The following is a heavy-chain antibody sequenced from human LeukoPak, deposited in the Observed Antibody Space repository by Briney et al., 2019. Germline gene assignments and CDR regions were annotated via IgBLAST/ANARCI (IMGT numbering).Heavy chain of an antibody. CDR1: GGTFSSYA. CDR2: IIPIFGTS. D-gene: IGHD4-17*01. J-gene: IGHJ4*02. Sequence: GSSVKVSCKASGGTFSSYAIGWVRQAPGQGLEWMGGIIPIFGTSNYAQSFQGRVTFAADESTTTAYMELSSLRSEDTAVYYCARAGRGYYGDYTYYFDYWGQGTLVTVSS. V-gene: IGHV1-69*01. CDR3: ARAGRGYYGDYTYYFDY.